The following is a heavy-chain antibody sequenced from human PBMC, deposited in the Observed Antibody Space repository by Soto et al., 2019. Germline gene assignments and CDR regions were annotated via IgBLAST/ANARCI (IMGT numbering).Heavy chain of an antibody. CDR2: ITAGGGTT. D-gene: IGHD2-2*01. V-gene: IGHV3-23*01. CDR1: GFTFGNYA. Sequence: EVQLLESGGGLVQPGGSLRLSCSASGFTFGNYAMRWVRQAPGKGLEWVSGITAGGGTTDYADSVKGRFTISRDNSKKTLYLQMSSLRVEDTSVYYCAVAHRVYGSTWSFFDYWGQGSLVTVSS. J-gene: IGHJ4*02. CDR3: AVAHRVYGSTWSFFDY.